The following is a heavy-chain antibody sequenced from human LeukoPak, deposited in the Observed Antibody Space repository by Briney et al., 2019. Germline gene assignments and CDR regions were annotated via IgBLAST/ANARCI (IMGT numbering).Heavy chain of an antibody. CDR1: GFTFSDYY. J-gene: IGHJ6*02. Sequence: GGSLRLSCAASGFTFSDYYMSWIRQAPGKGLEWVSYISSSGSTIYYADSVKGRFTISRDNAKNSLYLQMNSLRAEDTAVYYYATDLHSKYSYYYYYYYGMDVWGQGTTVTVSS. CDR3: ATDLHSKYSYYYYYYYGMDV. V-gene: IGHV3-11*01. D-gene: IGHD2-15*01. CDR2: ISSSGSTI.